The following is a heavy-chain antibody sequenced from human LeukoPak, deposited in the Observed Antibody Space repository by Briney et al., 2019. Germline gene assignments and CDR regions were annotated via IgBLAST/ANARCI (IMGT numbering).Heavy chain of an antibody. CDR3: AKNSSGSAFDV. CDR2: IYYSGST. V-gene: IGHV4-38-2*01. Sequence: PSETLSLTCAVSGYSISSSDYWGWIRQPPGKGLEWIGRIYYSGSTHYNPSLKSRVTISVDTSKRQFSLNVNSVTAAVTAIYYCAKNSSGSAFDVSGQGTMVTVSS. CDR1: GYSISSSDY. J-gene: IGHJ3*01. D-gene: IGHD6-19*01.